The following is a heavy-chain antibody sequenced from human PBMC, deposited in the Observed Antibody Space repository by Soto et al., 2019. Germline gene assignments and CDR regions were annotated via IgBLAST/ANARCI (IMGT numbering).Heavy chain of an antibody. CDR2: IYRTGST. CDR1: VGSFTSNNW. D-gene: IGHD1-7*01. Sequence: GTLDLTCAVSVGSFTSNNWWTWVRQPPGQGLEWIGEIYRTGSTNYNPSLKSRVTISLDKSENQFSLKVTSLTAADTAVYYCASRDPGTSVDYWGQGTLVTVSS. CDR3: ASRDPGTSVDY. V-gene: IGHV4-4*02. J-gene: IGHJ4*02.